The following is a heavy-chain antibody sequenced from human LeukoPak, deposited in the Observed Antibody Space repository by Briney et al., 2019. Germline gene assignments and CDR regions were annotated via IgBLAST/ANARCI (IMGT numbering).Heavy chain of an antibody. V-gene: IGHV3-23*01. CDR3: VKDYSTIAAAVNPLFDY. Sequence: PTGGSLRLSCAASGFTFSSYAVTWVRQAPGKGLEWVSGITGSGDTTFYADSVKGRFTISRDNSKNTLYLQMHSLRAEDTAVYYCVKDYSTIAAAVNPLFDYWGQGALVTVSS. J-gene: IGHJ4*02. D-gene: IGHD6-13*01. CDR2: ITGSGDTT. CDR1: GFTFSSYA.